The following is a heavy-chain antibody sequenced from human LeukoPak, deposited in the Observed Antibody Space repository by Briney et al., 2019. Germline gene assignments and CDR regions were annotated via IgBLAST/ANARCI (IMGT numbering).Heavy chain of an antibody. J-gene: IGHJ4*02. V-gene: IGHV3-53*01. Sequence: GGSLRLSCAASGFTVSSNYMSWVRQAPGKGLEWVSVIYSGGSTYYADSVKGRFTISRDNSKNTQYLQMNSLRAEDTAVYYCARGYYDSAFDYWGQGTLVTVSS. CDR1: GFTVSSNY. D-gene: IGHD3-22*01. CDR2: IYSGGST. CDR3: ARGYYDSAFDY.